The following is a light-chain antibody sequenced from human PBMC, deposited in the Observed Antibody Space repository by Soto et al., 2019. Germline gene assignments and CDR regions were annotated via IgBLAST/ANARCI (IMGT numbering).Light chain of an antibody. CDR1: QAISFY. V-gene: IGKV1-27*01. Sequence: DVQMTQSPSSLSASVGDRVTITCRASQAISFYLAWYQQKPGKVPKLLIYAASTLQSVVPSRFSGSGSGTDFTLTISSLQAEDVATYYCQKYNTAPRTFGQGTKVEVK. CDR2: AAS. CDR3: QKYNTAPRT. J-gene: IGKJ1*01.